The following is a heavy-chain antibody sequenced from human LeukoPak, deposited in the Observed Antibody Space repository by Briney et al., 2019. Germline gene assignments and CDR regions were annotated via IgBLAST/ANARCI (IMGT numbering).Heavy chain of an antibody. V-gene: IGHV4-59*01. J-gene: IGHJ4*02. D-gene: IGHD6-6*01. Sequence: SETLSLTCTVSGGSISSYYWSWIRQPPGKGLEWIGYIYYSVSTNYNPSLKSRVTISVDTSKNQFSLKLSSVTAADTAVYYCARGEYSSSPEDYWGQGTLVTVSS. CDR2: IYYSVST. CDR3: ARGEYSSSPEDY. CDR1: GGSISSYY.